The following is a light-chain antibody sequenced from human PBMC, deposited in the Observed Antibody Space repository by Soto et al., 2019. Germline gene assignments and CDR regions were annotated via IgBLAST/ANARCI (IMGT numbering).Light chain of an antibody. CDR1: QSVSSN. CDR2: DIF. Sequence: EIVLTQSPATLSLSPGERATLSCRASQSVSSNYLAWYQQKPGQSPRLVIYDIFTRATGVPTRISGSGSGTEFTLTISSLQSEDFAVYYCQQYNSWPLTFGGGTKVDIK. CDR3: QQYNSWPLT. V-gene: IGKV3D-15*01. J-gene: IGKJ4*01.